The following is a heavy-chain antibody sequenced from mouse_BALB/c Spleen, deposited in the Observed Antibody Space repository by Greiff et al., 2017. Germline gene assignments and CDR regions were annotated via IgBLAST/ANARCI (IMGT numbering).Heavy chain of an antibody. CDR3: TRSLLRRPDY. Sequence: VQLPQPGAELVKPGASVQLSCKASGYTFPSYYMYWVKQRPGHGLEWIGGINPSNGGTNFNEKFKSKATLTVDKASSPAYMPRSSLTSEDSAVYYRTRSLLRRPDYWGQGTTRTVAS. CDR2: INPSNGGT. D-gene: IGHD1-2*01. V-gene: IGHV1S81*02. CDR1: GYTFPSYY. J-gene: IGHJ2*01.